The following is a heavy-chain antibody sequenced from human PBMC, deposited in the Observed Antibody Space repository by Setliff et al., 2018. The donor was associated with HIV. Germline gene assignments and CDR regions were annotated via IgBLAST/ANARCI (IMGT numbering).Heavy chain of an antibody. Sequence: SVKVSCKASGGTFSSYTISWVRQAPGQGLEWMGRIIPILGIANYAQKFQGRVTITADKSTSTAYMELTSLRFDDTAMYYCAGSILTGYYTFGADYWGQGTLVTVSS. CDR2: IIPILGIA. CDR1: GGTFSSYT. D-gene: IGHD3-9*01. CDR3: AGSILTGYYTFGADY. V-gene: IGHV1-69*02. J-gene: IGHJ4*02.